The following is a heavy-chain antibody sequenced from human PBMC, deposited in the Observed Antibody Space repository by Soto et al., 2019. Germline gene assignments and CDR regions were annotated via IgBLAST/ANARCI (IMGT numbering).Heavy chain of an antibody. V-gene: IGHV4-31*03. J-gene: IGHJ4*02. CDR3: AREILERYNYGRGGLDY. D-gene: IGHD5-18*01. Sequence: QVQLQESGPGLVKPSQTLSLICTVSGDSVSNGGYYWRWIRQHPGKGLEWIGYSYYSGSTYYNPSLKGRLTISVDTSKNQFSLKLTSVTAADTAVYYWAREILERYNYGRGGLDYWGQGILVTVSS. CDR1: GDSVSNGGYY. CDR2: SYYSGST.